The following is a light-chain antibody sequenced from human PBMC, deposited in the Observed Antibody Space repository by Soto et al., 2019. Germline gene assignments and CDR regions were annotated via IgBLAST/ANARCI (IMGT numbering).Light chain of an antibody. J-gene: IGKJ4*01. CDR1: QSISSY. CDR2: AAS. CDR3: QQRYSTPLT. V-gene: IGKV1-39*01. Sequence: PMTQSPSSLSASVGDRVTITCRASQSISSYLNWYQQKPGKAPKLLIYAASSLQSGVPSRFSGSGSGTDVTLTISSLQPEDFETYYCQQRYSTPLTFGGGTKVDIK.